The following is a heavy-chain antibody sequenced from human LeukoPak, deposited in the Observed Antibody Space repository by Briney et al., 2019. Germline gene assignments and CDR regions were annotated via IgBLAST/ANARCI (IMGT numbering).Heavy chain of an antibody. Sequence: NASETLSLTCTVSGGSISNIDYYWGWIRQPPGKGLEWIGSIYYTGSTYYSPSFRSRLTMSVDTSNNLFSLRLSSVTAADTAVYYCVRTHCSGGSCYWFDSWGQGTRISVSS. CDR1: GGSISNIDYY. J-gene: IGHJ5*02. CDR2: IYYTGST. D-gene: IGHD2-15*01. V-gene: IGHV4-39*01. CDR3: VRTHCSGGSCYWFDS.